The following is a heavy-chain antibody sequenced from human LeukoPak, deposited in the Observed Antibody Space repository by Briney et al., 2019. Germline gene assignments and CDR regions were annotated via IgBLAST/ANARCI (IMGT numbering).Heavy chain of an antibody. CDR3: VREGVSSSWNNWYFDL. V-gene: IGHV3-13*01. CDR2: IGTIGDT. Sequence: PGGSLRLSCAASGFTFSSSDMHWVRQPTGKGLEWISAIGTIGDTYYPGSVKGRFTISRENAKNTLYLQMNSLRAGDTAVYYCVREGVSSSWNNWYFDLXXXGTLVTV. CDR1: GFTFSSSD. D-gene: IGHD6-13*01. J-gene: IGHJ2*01.